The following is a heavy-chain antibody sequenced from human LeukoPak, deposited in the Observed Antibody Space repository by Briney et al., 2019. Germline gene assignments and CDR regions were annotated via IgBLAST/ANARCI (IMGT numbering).Heavy chain of an antibody. Sequence: KAGGSLRLSCAASGFTFSSYSMNWVRQAPGKGLEWVSSISSSSSYIYYADSVKGRFTISRDNAKNSLYLQMNSLRAEDTAVYYCARDYIAVAGALDYWGQGTLVTVSS. J-gene: IGHJ4*02. V-gene: IGHV3-21*01. CDR1: GFTFSSYS. D-gene: IGHD6-19*01. CDR3: ARDYIAVAGALDY. CDR2: ISSSSSYI.